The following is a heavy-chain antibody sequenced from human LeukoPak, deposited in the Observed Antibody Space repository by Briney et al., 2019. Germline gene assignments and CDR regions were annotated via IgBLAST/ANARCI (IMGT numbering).Heavy chain of an antibody. Sequence: ASVKVSCKASGYTFTRYGINWVRQAPGEGLEWMGWISVHGGNANYAQKVQGRVTMTTDTSTSTAYMELRSLRSDDTAVYYCAREILYDYVIDSWGQGTLVTVSS. J-gene: IGHJ4*02. CDR2: ISVHGGNA. V-gene: IGHV1-18*01. D-gene: IGHD3-16*01. CDR3: AREILYDYVIDS. CDR1: GYTFTRYG.